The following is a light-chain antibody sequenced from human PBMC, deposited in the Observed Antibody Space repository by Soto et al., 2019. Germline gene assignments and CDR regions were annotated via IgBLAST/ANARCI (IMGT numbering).Light chain of an antibody. CDR2: EVS. J-gene: IGLJ2*01. Sequence: QSALTQPPSASGSPGQSVTISCTGTSSDVGGYNYVSWYQQHPGKAPKLMIYEVSKRPSGVPDRFSGSKSGNTASLTVSGLQAEDEADYYCQSYDSGLSAVLFGGGTKVTVL. CDR1: SSDVGGYNY. CDR3: QSYDSGLSAVL. V-gene: IGLV2-8*01.